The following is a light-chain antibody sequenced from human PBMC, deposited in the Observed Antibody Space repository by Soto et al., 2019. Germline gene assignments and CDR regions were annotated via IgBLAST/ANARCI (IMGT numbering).Light chain of an antibody. Sequence: DIQMTQSPSTLSASVGDRVTITCRASQSISSWLAWYKHKPGKAPKLLIYDASSLESGVPSRFSGRGSGTEFTLTISSLQPDDFATYYCQQYNSYWTVGQGTKGEIK. V-gene: IGKV1-5*01. CDR1: QSISSW. CDR2: DAS. J-gene: IGKJ1*01. CDR3: QQYNSYWT.